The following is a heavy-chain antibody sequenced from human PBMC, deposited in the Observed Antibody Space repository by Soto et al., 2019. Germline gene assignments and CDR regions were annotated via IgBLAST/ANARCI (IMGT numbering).Heavy chain of an antibody. D-gene: IGHD3-3*01. J-gene: IGHJ4*02. V-gene: IGHV1-69*01. CDR2: IIPIFGTA. CDR3: ARAFFEDYDFWSGSFDY. Sequence: VKVSCKASGGTFSSYAISWVRQAPGQGLEWMGGIIPIFGTANYAQKFQGRVTITADESTSTAYMELSSLRSEDTAVYYCARAFFEDYDFWSGSFDYWGQGTLVTVSS. CDR1: GGTFSSYA.